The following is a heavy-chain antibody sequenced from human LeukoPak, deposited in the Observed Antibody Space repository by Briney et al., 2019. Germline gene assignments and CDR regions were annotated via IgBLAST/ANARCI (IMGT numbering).Heavy chain of an antibody. V-gene: IGHV4-39*07. CDR2: IYYSGST. Sequence: KPSETLSLTCTVSGGSISSSSYYWGWIRQPPGKGLEWIGSIYYSGSTNYNPSLKSRVTISVDTSKNQFSLKLSSVTAADTAVYYCARAGYCSSTSCGFDYWGQGTLVTVSS. D-gene: IGHD2-2*01. CDR1: GGSISSSSYY. J-gene: IGHJ4*02. CDR3: ARAGYCSSTSCGFDY.